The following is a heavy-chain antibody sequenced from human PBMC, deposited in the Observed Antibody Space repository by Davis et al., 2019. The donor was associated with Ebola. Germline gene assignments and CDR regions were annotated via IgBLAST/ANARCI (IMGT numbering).Heavy chain of an antibody. Sequence: PGGSLRLSCEASGFTFPSFWMSWVRQVPGKGLEWVTNINQVGSEKYYVESVKGRFTISWDSAKSSLYLQMTSLRADDTAVYFCARHMNYDNRGNNYPFQGYCFDQWGQGSPVTVAS. CDR3: ARHMNYDNRGNNYPFQGYCFDQ. CDR2: INQVGSEK. D-gene: IGHD3-16*01. J-gene: IGHJ4*02. V-gene: IGHV3-7*03. CDR1: GFTFPSFW.